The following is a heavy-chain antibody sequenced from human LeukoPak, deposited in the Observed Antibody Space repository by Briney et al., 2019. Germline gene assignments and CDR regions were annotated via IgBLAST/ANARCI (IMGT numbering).Heavy chain of an antibody. CDR3: ASSPNILWLHVY. V-gene: IGHV4-59*01. J-gene: IGHJ4*02. CDR1: GGSISSYY. CDR2: IYYSGST. D-gene: IGHD5-18*01. Sequence: PSETLSLTCTVSGGSISSYYWSWIRQPPGEGLEWIGYIYYSGSTNYNPSLKSRVTISVDTSKNQFSLKLSSVTAADTAVYYCASSPNILWLHVYWGQGTLVTVSS.